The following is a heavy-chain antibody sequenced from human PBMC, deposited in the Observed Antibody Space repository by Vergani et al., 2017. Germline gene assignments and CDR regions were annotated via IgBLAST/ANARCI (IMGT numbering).Heavy chain of an antibody. J-gene: IGHJ4*02. Sequence: QVQLQESGPGLVKPSQTLSLTCAVYGGSFSGYYWSWIRQPPGKGLEWIGEINHSGSTNYNPSLKSRVTISVDTSKNQFSLKLSSVTAADTAVYYCARGPLGVDTAMDLDYWGQGTLVTVSS. CDR1: GGSFSGYY. CDR2: INHSGST. CDR3: ARGPLGVDTAMDLDY. D-gene: IGHD5-18*01. V-gene: IGHV4-34*09.